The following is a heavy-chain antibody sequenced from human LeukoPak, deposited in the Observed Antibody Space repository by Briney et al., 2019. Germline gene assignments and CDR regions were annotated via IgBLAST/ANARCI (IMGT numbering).Heavy chain of an antibody. CDR2: IIPIFGTA. CDR3: ARSTVYGDYTIDY. D-gene: IGHD4-17*01. J-gene: IGHJ4*02. CDR1: GGTFSSYA. Sequence: ASVKVSCKASGGTFSSYAISWVRQAPGQGLEWMGGIIPIFGTANYAQKFQGRVTITADESTSTAYMELSSLRSEDTAVYYCARSTVYGDYTIDYWGQGTLVTVSS. V-gene: IGHV1-69*13.